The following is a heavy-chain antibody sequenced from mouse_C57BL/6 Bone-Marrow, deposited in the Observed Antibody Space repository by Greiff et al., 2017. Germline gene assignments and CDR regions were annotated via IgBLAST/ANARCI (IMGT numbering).Heavy chain of an antibody. V-gene: IGHV1-69*01. CDR1: GYTFTSYW. Sequence: QVQLQQPGAELVMPGASVKLSCKASGYTFTSYWMHWVKQRPGQGLEWIGEIDPSDSYTNYNQKFQGKSTLTVDKSSSTAYMQLSSLTSEDSAVYYCARYCGSSYGYFDVWGTGTTVTVSS. J-gene: IGHJ1*03. D-gene: IGHD1-1*01. CDR3: ARYCGSSYGYFDV. CDR2: IDPSDSYT.